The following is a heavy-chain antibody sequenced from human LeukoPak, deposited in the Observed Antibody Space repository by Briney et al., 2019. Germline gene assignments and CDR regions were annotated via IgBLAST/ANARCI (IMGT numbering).Heavy chain of an antibody. CDR2: ISGSGGST. J-gene: IGHJ4*02. D-gene: IGHD4-11*01. Sequence: GGSLRISCAASGFTFSSYAMSWVRQAPGKGLEWVSAISGSGGSTYYADSVKGWFTISRDNSKNTLYLQMNSLRAEDTAVYYCAKAHDYSNYAARGNYFDYWGQGTLVTVSS. V-gene: IGHV3-23*01. CDR3: AKAHDYSNYAARGNYFDY. CDR1: GFTFSSYA.